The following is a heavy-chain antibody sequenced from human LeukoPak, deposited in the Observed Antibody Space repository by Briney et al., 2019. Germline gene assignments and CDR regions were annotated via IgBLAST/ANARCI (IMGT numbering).Heavy chain of an antibody. CDR2: INPNNGGT. CDR1: GYTFTGYY. CDR3: ARDQNFHGSGGYYGIDC. D-gene: IGHD3-22*01. Sequence: ASVKVSCKASGYTFTGYYIHWVRQAPGQGLEWIGWINPNNGGTNYAQKFQDRVIMTRDTSISTAYMELSRLTSDDTAVYYCARDQNFHGSGGYYGIDCWGQGALVTVSS. V-gene: IGHV1-2*02. J-gene: IGHJ4*02.